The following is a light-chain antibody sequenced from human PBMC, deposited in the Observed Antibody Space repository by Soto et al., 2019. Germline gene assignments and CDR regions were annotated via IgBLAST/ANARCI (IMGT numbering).Light chain of an antibody. CDR1: QSVTSN. Sequence: EIVMTQSPATLSVSPGERATLSCRASQSVTSNLAWYQQKPGQAPRLVIYGASTRATGIPARFSGSWSGTEFTLTITSLQSEDFALYYCQQYNNWPPSYTFGQGTKLEIK. CDR3: QQYNNWPPSYT. J-gene: IGKJ2*01. V-gene: IGKV3-15*01. CDR2: GAS.